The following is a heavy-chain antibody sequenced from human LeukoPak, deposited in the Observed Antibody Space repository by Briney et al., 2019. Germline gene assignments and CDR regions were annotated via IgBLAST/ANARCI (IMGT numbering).Heavy chain of an antibody. CDR2: INPNSGGT. V-gene: IGHV1-2*02. CDR1: GYTFTGYY. J-gene: IGHJ4*02. Sequence: ASLKVSRKASGYTFTGYYMHSVRHAPGQRLEWMGWINPNSGGTNYAQKFQGRVTMTRDTPISTAYMELSRLRSDDTAVYYCAHMAAAGFDYWGQGTLVTVSS. D-gene: IGHD6-13*01. CDR3: AHMAAAGFDY.